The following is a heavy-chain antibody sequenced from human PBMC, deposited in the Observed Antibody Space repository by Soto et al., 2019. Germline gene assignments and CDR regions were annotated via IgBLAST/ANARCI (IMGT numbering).Heavy chain of an antibody. Sequence: TSETLSLTCTASGGTINTFYWSWVRQPAGKGLEWIGRIFSSGSTSFNPSLESRVAMSVDTSKNHFSLNLSSVTAADMAVYYCAREGSYSAYNFAHGIQLWSFDFWGQGALVIVSS. J-gene: IGHJ4*02. D-gene: IGHD5-12*01. CDR1: GGTINTFY. CDR3: AREGSYSAYNFAHGIQLWSFDF. V-gene: IGHV4-4*07. CDR2: IFSSGST.